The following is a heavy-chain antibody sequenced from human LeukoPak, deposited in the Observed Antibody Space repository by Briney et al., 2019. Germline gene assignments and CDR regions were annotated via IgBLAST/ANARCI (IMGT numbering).Heavy chain of an antibody. CDR2: INPNSGGT. Sequence: ASVNVSCKASGYAFTNYAVSWVRQAPGQGLEWMGWINPNSGGTHYAQKFQGWVTMTRDTSISTAYMELSRLRSGDTAVYYCARGGTYFDYWGQGTLVTVSS. J-gene: IGHJ4*02. D-gene: IGHD1-26*01. CDR1: GYAFTNYA. V-gene: IGHV1-2*04. CDR3: ARGGTYFDY.